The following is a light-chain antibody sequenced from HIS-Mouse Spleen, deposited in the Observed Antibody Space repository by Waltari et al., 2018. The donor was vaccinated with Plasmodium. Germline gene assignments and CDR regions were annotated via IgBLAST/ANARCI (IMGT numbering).Light chain of an antibody. CDR1: QSVSSN. Sequence: IVMTQSPATLSVSPGERATLSCRASQSVSSNLAWYQQKPGQAPRLLSYGAATRATGIPARLSGSGYGTEFTLTISSMQSEDSAVYYCQQYNNWPRGTFGQGTKVEIK. V-gene: IGKV3-15*01. J-gene: IGKJ1*01. CDR3: QQYNNWPRGT. CDR2: GAA.